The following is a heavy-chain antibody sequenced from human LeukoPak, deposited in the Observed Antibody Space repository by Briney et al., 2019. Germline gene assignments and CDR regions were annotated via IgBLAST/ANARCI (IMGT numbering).Heavy chain of an antibody. V-gene: IGHV3-23*01. CDR2: ISGSGGST. J-gene: IGHJ3*02. Sequence: GGSLRPSCAASGFTFSSYAMSWVRQAPGKGLEWVSAISGSGGSTYYADSVKGRFTISRDNSKNTLYLQMNSLRAEDTAVYYCAKDLLVQWLVGSDAFDIWGQGTMVTVSS. D-gene: IGHD6-19*01. CDR3: AKDLLVQWLVGSDAFDI. CDR1: GFTFSSYA.